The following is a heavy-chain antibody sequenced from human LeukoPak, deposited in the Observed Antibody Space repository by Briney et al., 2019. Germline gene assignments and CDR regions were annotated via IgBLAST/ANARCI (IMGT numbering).Heavy chain of an antibody. Sequence: GGSLRLSCAASGFTFSSYNMNWVRQAPGKGLEWVSSISSSSSYIYYADSVKGRFTISRDNAKNSLYLQMNSLRAEDTAVYYCARDSSDYFDYWGQGTLVTVSS. J-gene: IGHJ4*02. D-gene: IGHD6-19*01. CDR2: ISSSSSYI. CDR3: ARDSSDYFDY. CDR1: GFTFSSYN. V-gene: IGHV3-21*01.